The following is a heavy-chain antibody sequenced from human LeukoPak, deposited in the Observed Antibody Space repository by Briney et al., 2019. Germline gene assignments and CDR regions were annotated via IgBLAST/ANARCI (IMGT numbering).Heavy chain of an antibody. CDR3: AREGSPFVVVPAAMFSYYYYGMDV. J-gene: IGHJ6*02. V-gene: IGHV4-4*07. CDR2: IYTSGST. D-gene: IGHD2-2*01. Sequence: SETLSLTCTVSGGSISNYYWSWIRQPAGKGLEWIGRIYTSGSTNYNPYLKSRVTMSVDTSKNQFSLKLSSVTAADTAVYYCAREGSPFVVVPAAMFSYYYYGMDVWGQGTTVTVSS. CDR1: GGSISNYY.